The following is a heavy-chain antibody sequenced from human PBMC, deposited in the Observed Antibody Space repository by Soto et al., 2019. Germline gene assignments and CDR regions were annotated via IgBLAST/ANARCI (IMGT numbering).Heavy chain of an antibody. CDR1: GGSFSGYY. V-gene: IGHV4-34*12. CDR2: IIHSGST. J-gene: IGHJ4*02. Sequence: SETLSLTCAVYGGSFSGYYWTWIRQPPGTGLEWIGEIIHSGSTNYNPSLKSRVTISVDTSKNQFSLKRRSVTAADTAVYYCATYYFDSSGHYLPYHFDYWGQGTRVTVSS. CDR3: ATYYFDSSGHYLPYHFDY. D-gene: IGHD3-22*01.